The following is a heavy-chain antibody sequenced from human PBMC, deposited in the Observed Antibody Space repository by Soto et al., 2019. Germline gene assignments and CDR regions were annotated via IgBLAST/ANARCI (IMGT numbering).Heavy chain of an antibody. J-gene: IGHJ6*03. CDR3: ARNVATRLHYYYMEV. CDR2: TYYSGST. CDR1: GGSISSYY. D-gene: IGHD5-12*01. Sequence: SETLSLTCTVFGGSISSYYWSWIRQPPGKGLEWIGYTYYSGSTNYNPSLKSRVTISVDTSKNQFSLKLYSVTAADTAVYYCARNVATRLHYYYMEVWGIGTTVTVS. V-gene: IGHV4-59*01.